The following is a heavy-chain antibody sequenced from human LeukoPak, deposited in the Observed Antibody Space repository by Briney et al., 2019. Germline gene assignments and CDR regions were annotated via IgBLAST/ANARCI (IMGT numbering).Heavy chain of an antibody. CDR3: AKDLWLGELSDWFDP. Sequence: PGRSLRLSCAASGFTFSSYGMHWVRQAPGKGLEWVAVISYDGSNKYYADSVKGRFTISRDNSKNTLYLQMNSLRAEDTAVYYCAKDLWLGELSDWFDPWGQGTLVTVSS. CDR1: GFTFSSYG. V-gene: IGHV3-30*18. D-gene: IGHD3-10*01. CDR2: ISYDGSNK. J-gene: IGHJ5*02.